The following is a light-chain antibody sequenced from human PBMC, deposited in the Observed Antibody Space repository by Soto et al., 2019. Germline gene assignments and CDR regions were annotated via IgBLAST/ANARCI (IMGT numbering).Light chain of an antibody. J-gene: IGKJ5*01. CDR2: GAS. V-gene: IGKV3-20*01. CDR1: QSVSSSY. CDR3: QQYGSSPPIT. Sequence: EFELTPSPWTLCWSPGASAALSCRASQSVSSSYLAWYQQKAGQAPRLPIYGASSRATGIPDRFSGSGSGTDFTLTISRLEPEDFAVYYCQQYGSSPPITFGQGTRLEIK.